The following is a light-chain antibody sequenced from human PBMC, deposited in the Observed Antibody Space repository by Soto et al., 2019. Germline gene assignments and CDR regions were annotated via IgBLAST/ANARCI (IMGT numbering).Light chain of an antibody. V-gene: IGKV1-5*03. CDR1: ETVNVW. CDR2: KAS. J-gene: IGKJ2*01. Sequence: DIQMTQSPSTLSASVGDRVTISCRASETVNVWLAWYQQKPGKAPKLLSYKASSLEPGVPSRFSASGSGTELTLTISSLQPDDFATYYCQQYNSYPYTFGQGTKVEVK. CDR3: QQYNSYPYT.